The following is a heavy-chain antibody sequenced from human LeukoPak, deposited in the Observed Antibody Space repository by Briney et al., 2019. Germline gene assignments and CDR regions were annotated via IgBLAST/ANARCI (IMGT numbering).Heavy chain of an antibody. CDR3: ARGEGGYDSNFDF. J-gene: IGHJ4*02. D-gene: IGHD5-12*01. Sequence: QTGGSLRLSCAASGFTVSSNYMSWVRQAPGKGLEWVSVIYSGGSTYYAESVRGRFTSSRDNSKNTLYLQMNSLRAEDTAVYYCARGEGGYDSNFDFWGQGTLVTVSS. CDR1: GFTVSSNY. CDR2: IYSGGST. V-gene: IGHV3-53*01.